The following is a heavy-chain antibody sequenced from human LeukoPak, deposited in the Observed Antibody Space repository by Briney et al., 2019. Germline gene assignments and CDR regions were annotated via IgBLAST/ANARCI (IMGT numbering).Heavy chain of an antibody. Sequence: SETLSLTCTVSGASISSYYWSWIRQPAGKGLEWIGRIYTRGSANYNPSLKSRVTISVDTSKNQFSLKLSSVTAADTAVYYCARGKVVTMVRGVIITYFDYWGQGTLVTVSS. CDR1: GASISSYY. CDR2: IYTRGSA. V-gene: IGHV4-4*07. J-gene: IGHJ4*02. CDR3: ARGKVVTMVRGVIITYFDY. D-gene: IGHD3-10*01.